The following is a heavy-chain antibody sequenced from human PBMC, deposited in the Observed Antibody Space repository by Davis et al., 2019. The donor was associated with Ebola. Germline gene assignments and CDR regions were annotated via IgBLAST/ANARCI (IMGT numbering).Heavy chain of an antibody. J-gene: IGHJ4*02. V-gene: IGHV4-34*01. CDR1: GGSFSGYY. Sequence: MPGGSLRLSCAVYGGSFSGYYWNWIRQPPGKGLEWIGEINHSGSTNYNPSLKSRVTISVDTSKNQFSLKLSSVTAADTAVYYCARHSSSRRYYFDYWGQGTLVTVSS. CDR2: INHSGST. CDR3: ARHSSSRRYYFDY. D-gene: IGHD6-13*01.